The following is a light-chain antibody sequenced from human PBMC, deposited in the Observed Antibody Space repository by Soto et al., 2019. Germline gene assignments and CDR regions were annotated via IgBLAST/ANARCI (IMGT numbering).Light chain of an antibody. V-gene: IGLV2-8*01. CDR1: SSDVGGYNY. J-gene: IGLJ2*01. CDR2: EVS. CDR3: SSYAGSNNLV. Sequence: QSVLTQPPSASGSPGQSVTISCTGTSSDVGGYNYVSWYQQHPGKAPKLVIYEVSKRPSGVPDRFSGSNSGNTASLTVSGLEAEDEADYYCSSYAGSNNLVFGGGTKVTVL.